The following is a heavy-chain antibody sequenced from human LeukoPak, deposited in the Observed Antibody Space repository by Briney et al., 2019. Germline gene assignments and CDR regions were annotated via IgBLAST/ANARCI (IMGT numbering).Heavy chain of an antibody. Sequence: GESLKISCKGSGYIFSDFWIVWVRQMPGQGLEWMGIIYPGDSDTRYSPSFQGQVTISADKSITTAYLQWSSLKASDTAMYYCARHSEKGNWFDPWGQGTLVTVSS. J-gene: IGHJ5*02. CDR2: IYPGDSDT. CDR1: GYIFSDFW. CDR3: ARHSEKGNWFDP. V-gene: IGHV5-51*01.